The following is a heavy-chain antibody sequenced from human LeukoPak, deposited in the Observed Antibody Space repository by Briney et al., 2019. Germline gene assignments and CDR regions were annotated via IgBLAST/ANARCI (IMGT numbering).Heavy chain of an antibody. J-gene: IGHJ4*02. V-gene: IGHV4-39*01. CDR1: GGSISSSSYY. D-gene: IGHD3-10*01. CDR2: IYYSGST. CDR3: ARPGWFGELLPDY. Sequence: SETLSLTCTVSGGSISSSSYYWGWIRQSPGKGLEWIGSIYYSGSTYYNPSLKSRVTISVDTSKNQFSLKLSSVTAADTAVYYCARPGWFGELLPDYWGQGTLVTVSS.